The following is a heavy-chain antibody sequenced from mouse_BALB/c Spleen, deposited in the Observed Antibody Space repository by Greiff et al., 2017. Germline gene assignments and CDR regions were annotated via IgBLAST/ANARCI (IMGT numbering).Heavy chain of an antibody. CDR1: GYTFTDYA. CDR2: ISTYYGDA. D-gene: IGHD2-14*01. Sequence: LVESGAELVRPGVSVKISCKGSGYTFTDYAMHWVKQSHAKSLEWIGVISTYYGDASYNQKFKGKATMTVDKSSSTAYMELARLTSEDSAIYYCARAYYRYAFDYWGQGTTLTVSS. CDR3: ARAYYRYAFDY. J-gene: IGHJ2*01. V-gene: IGHV1S137*01.